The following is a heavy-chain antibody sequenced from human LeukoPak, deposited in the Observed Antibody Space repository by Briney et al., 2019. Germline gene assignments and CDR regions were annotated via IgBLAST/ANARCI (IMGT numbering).Heavy chain of an antibody. J-gene: IGHJ6*03. Sequence: SSETLSLTCAVYGGPFSGYYGSWIRQPPGKGLEWIGEINHSGSTNYNPSLKSRVTISVDTSKNQFSLKLSSVTAADTAVYYCARVGRLLPYYDFWSGSHYYYMDVWGKGTTVTVSS. CDR3: ARVGRLLPYYDFWSGSHYYYMDV. V-gene: IGHV4-34*01. D-gene: IGHD3-3*01. CDR1: GGPFSGYY. CDR2: INHSGST.